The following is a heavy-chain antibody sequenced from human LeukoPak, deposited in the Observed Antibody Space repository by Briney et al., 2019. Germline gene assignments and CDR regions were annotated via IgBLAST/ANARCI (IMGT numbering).Heavy chain of an antibody. CDR1: GFTFSNYA. V-gene: IGHV3-66*01. Sequence: GGSLRLSCAASGFTFSNYAMSWVRQAPGKGLEWVSVIYSGGSTYYADSVKGRFTISRDNSKNTLYLQMNSLRAEDTAVYYCARGYSSAWPNFDYWGQGTLVTVSS. CDR3: ARGYSSAWPNFDY. CDR2: IYSGGST. J-gene: IGHJ4*02. D-gene: IGHD6-19*01.